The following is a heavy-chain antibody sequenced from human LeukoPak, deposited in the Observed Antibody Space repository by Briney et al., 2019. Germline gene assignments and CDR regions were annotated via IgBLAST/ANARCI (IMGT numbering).Heavy chain of an antibody. D-gene: IGHD4-17*01. V-gene: IGHV3-30*18. CDR2: ISYDGSSK. J-gene: IGHJ4*02. Sequence: QTGGSLRLSCAASGFTFSSYGMHWVRQAPGKGLEWVAVISYDGSSKYYADSVKGRFTISRDNSKNTLYLQMNSLRAEDTAVYYCAKDHGDYVFDYWGQGTLVTVSS. CDR3: AKDHGDYVFDY. CDR1: GFTFSSYG.